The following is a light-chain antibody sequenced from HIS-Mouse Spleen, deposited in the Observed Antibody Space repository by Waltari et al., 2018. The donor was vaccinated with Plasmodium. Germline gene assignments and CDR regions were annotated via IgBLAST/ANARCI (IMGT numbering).Light chain of an antibody. CDR2: EDS. V-gene: IGLV3-10*01. CDR3: YSTDSSGNHRV. Sequence: SYELTQPPSVPVSSGQTARITCAGDALPKKYADWYQQKSGQAPVLVIYEDSKRPPGIPERFSGSSSGTMATLTISGAQVEDEADYYCYSTDSSGNHRVFGGGTKLTVL. CDR1: ALPKKY. J-gene: IGLJ3*02.